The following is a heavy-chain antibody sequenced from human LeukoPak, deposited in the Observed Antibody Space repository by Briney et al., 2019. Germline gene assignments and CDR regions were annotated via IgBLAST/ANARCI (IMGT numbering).Heavy chain of an antibody. CDR2: SYHGGSA. V-gene: IGHV4-30-2*01. J-gene: IGHJ5*02. CDR1: GDSMSSSRFS. Sequence: SETLSLTCDVSGDSMSSSRFSWSWLRQPPGKGLEWIGYSYHGGSAHYNPSLQSRVTISVDRSKKQFSLNLHSVTVADTAVYYCARMVVDVTRWFDPWGLGTLVTVSS. D-gene: IGHD2-15*01. CDR3: ARMVVDVTRWFDP.